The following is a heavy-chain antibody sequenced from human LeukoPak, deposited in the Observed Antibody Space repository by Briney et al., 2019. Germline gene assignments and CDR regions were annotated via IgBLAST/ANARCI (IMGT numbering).Heavy chain of an antibody. J-gene: IGHJ4*02. D-gene: IGHD3-22*01. Sequence: GRSLRLSCAASGFTFSSYSMNWVRQAPGKGLEWVSSISSSSSYIYYADSVKGRFTISRDNAKNSLYLQMNSLRAEDTAVYYCASEIITGDYWGQGTLVTVSS. CDR3: ASEIITGDY. V-gene: IGHV3-21*01. CDR1: GFTFSSYS. CDR2: ISSSSSYI.